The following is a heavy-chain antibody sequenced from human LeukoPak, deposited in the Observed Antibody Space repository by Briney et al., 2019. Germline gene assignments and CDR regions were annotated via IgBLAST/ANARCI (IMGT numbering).Heavy chain of an antibody. D-gene: IGHD2-15*01. CDR2: INPNSGGT. J-gene: IGHJ5*02. CDR1: GYTLTAYY. Sequence: ALVKVSCKXSGYTLTAYYIYWVRQAPGQGLEWMGRINPNSGGTDYAQNFQGRVTMTRDTSISTAYMELSRLRSDDTAVYYCARGYCSGGTCYLVENWLDPWGQGTLVTVSS. V-gene: IGHV1-2*06. CDR3: ARGYCSGGTCYLVENWLDP.